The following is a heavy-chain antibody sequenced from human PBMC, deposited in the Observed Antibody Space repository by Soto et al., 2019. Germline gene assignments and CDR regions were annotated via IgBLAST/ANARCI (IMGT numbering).Heavy chain of an antibody. CDR1: GFTFSSYG. J-gene: IGHJ6*03. CDR3: ARSSPPGYYYYMDV. V-gene: IGHV3-33*01. CDR2: IWYDGSNK. Sequence: GGSLRLSCAASGFTFSSYGMHWVRQAPGKGLEWVAVIWYDGSNKYYADSVKGRFTISRDNSKNTLYLQMNSLRAEDTAVYYCARSSPPGYYYYMDVWGKGTTVTVSS.